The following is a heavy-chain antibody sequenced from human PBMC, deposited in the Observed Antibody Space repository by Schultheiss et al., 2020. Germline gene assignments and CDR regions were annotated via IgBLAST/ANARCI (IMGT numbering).Heavy chain of an antibody. D-gene: IGHD4-11*01. Sequence: GESLKISCAASGFTFSSYGMHWVRQAPGKGLEWVAVIWYDGSNKYYADSVKGRFTISRDNSKNTLYLQMNSLRAEDTAVYYCAREGLDSRAFGYNYYYMDVWGKGTTVTVSS. V-gene: IGHV3-33*01. CDR3: AREGLDSRAFGYNYYYMDV. CDR2: IWYDGSNK. J-gene: IGHJ6*03. CDR1: GFTFSSYG.